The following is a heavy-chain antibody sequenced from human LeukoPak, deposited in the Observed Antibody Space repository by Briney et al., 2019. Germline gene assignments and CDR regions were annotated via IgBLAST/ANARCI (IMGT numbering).Heavy chain of an antibody. CDR3: AHRDLYCSSASCYSADAFDL. CDR2: IYWDDVK. J-gene: IGHJ3*01. CDR1: AFSLRTSGVG. D-gene: IGHD2-2*02. Sequence: SGPTLVKPTETLTLTCTFSAFSLRTSGVGVGWIRQPPGKALEWLALIYWDDVKRYSPSLKSRLTITKDTSKNQVVLTMTNMDPVDTATYYCAHRDLYCSSASCYSADAFDLWGQGTMVTVSS. V-gene: IGHV2-5*02.